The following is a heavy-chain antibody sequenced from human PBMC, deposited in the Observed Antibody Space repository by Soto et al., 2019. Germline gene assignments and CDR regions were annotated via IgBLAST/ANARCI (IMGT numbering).Heavy chain of an antibody. V-gene: IGHV1-3*01. CDR2: INAGNGNT. D-gene: IGHD6-6*01. CDR3: ASPVILAARSHPP. Sequence: ASVKVSCKASGYTFASYAMHWVRQAPGQRLEWMGWINAGNGNTKYSQKFQGRVTITRDTSASTAYMELSSLRSEDTAVYYCASPVILAARSHPPWGQGTLVTVSS. CDR1: GYTFASYA. J-gene: IGHJ4*02.